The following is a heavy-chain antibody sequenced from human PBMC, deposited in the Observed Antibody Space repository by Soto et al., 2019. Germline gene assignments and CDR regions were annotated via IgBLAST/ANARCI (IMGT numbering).Heavy chain of an antibody. CDR3: TRGHSSGWYVVGFDR. D-gene: IGHD6-19*01. V-gene: IGHV1-18*01. J-gene: IGHJ5*02. CDR2: ISAYNGNT. CDR1: GYTFTSYG. Sequence: QVQLVQSVAEVKKPGASVTVSCKASGYTFTSYGISWVRQAPGQGLEWMGWISAYNGNTNYAQKLQGRVTMTTDTSASTAYMELRSLRSDDTAVYYWTRGHSSGWYVVGFDRWGQGTLVTVSS.